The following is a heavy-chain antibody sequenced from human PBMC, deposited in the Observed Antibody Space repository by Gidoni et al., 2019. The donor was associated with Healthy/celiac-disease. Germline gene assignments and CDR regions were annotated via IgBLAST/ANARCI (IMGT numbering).Heavy chain of an antibody. J-gene: IGHJ4*02. CDR1: GYTFTSYD. CDR3: ASGNRDYFDY. V-gene: IGHV1-8*01. Sequence: QVQLVQSGAEVKKPGASVKVACQSSGYTFTSYDIHWVRQATGQGLEWMGWMNPNSGNTGYEQKFQGSVTMTRNTSISTAYLELSSLRSEDTAVYYCASGNRDYFDYWGQGTLVTVSS. CDR2: MNPNSGNT.